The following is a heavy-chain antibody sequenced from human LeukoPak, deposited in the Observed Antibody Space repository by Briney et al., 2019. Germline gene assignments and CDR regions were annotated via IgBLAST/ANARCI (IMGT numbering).Heavy chain of an antibody. Sequence: GGSLRLSCAASGFTFSSYGMHWVRQAPGKGLEWVAFIRYDGSNKYYADSVKGRFTISRDNSKNTLYLQMNSLRAEDTAVYYCAKGLVSIVVVPAAVLYYGMDVWGQGTTVTVSS. D-gene: IGHD2-2*01. CDR1: GFTFSSYG. V-gene: IGHV3-30*02. J-gene: IGHJ6*02. CDR2: IRYDGSNK. CDR3: AKGLVSIVVVPAAVLYYGMDV.